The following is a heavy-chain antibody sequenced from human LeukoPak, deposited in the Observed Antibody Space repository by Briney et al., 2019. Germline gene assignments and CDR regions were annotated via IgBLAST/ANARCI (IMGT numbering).Heavy chain of an antibody. CDR1: GDSMTRGGYY. V-gene: IGHV4-31*03. CDR3: ARAVDYRNYSDY. CDR2: IYHSGTT. Sequence: TLSLTCTVSGDSMTRGGYYWSWVRQHPGKGLEWIGFIYHSGTTFYNPSLEGRAAISVDTSQNQFSLKLTSVTAADTAVYYCARAVDYRNYSDYWGQGTLVTVSS. D-gene: IGHD4-11*01. J-gene: IGHJ4*02.